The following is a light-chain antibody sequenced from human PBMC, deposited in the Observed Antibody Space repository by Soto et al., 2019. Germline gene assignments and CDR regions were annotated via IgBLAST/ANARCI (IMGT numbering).Light chain of an antibody. V-gene: IGLV2-14*03. CDR2: DVG. Sequence: QSALTQPASVSGSLGQSITISCTVTSSDGGGDNYVPWYQHHPGKAHKLLIYDVGNRPSGISNRFSGSKSDNTAALTISGLQPEDESDYYGSSYTARKTRQIVFGPGTKLTVL. J-gene: IGLJ1*01. CDR3: SSYTARKTRQIV. CDR1: SSDGGGDNY.